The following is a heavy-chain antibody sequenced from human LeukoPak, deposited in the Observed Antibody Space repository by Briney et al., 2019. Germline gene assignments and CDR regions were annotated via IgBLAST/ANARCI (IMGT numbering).Heavy chain of an antibody. J-gene: IGHJ6*02. CDR3: ARVVVPASYYYYGMDV. CDR2: ISYDGGNK. D-gene: IGHD2-2*01. V-gene: IGHV3-30-3*01. Sequence: GGSPRLSCAASGFSFSSYAMHWVRQAPGKGLEWVAVISYDGGNKYYGDSVKGRFTISRDNSKNTLYLQMNSLRVEDTAVYYCARVVVPASYYYYGMDVWGQGTTVTVSS. CDR1: GFSFSSYA.